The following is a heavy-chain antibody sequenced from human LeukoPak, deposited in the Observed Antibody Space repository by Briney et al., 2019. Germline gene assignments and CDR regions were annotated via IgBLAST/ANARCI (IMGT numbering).Heavy chain of an antibody. Sequence: GGSLRLSCATAGFTFSIFGIHWARQTPGKGLEWAPAIQSDGSKQYYGDSVKGRFTISRDSSKNTVYLQMNSLRDEDTAVYYCARDVDTSSHSSQLDPWGQGTLVTVSS. CDR3: ARDVDTSSHSSQLDP. CDR1: GFTFSIFG. D-gene: IGHD5-18*01. CDR2: IQSDGSKQ. J-gene: IGHJ5*02. V-gene: IGHV3-33*01.